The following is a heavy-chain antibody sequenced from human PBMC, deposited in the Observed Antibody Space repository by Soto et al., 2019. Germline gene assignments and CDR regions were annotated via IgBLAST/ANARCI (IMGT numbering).Heavy chain of an antibody. CDR1: GGSISSSSYY. J-gene: IGHJ6*02. V-gene: IGHV4-39*01. Sequence: SETLSLTCTVSGGSISSSSYYWGWIRQPPGKGLEWIGSIYYSGSTYYNPSLKSRVTISVDTSKNQFSLKLSSVTAADTAVYYRATQTDYDFWSGYYTDYYGMDVWGQGTTVTVSS. D-gene: IGHD3-3*01. CDR2: IYYSGST. CDR3: ATQTDYDFWSGYYTDYYGMDV.